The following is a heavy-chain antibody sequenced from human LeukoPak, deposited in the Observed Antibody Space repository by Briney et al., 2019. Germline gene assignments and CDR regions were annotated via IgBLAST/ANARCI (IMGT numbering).Heavy chain of an antibody. J-gene: IGHJ6*03. D-gene: IGHD3-22*01. Sequence: GASVKVSCKASGYTFTGYYMHWVRQAPGQGLEWMGWINPNSGGTNYAQKFQGRVTMTRDTSISTAYMELSRLRSEDTAVYYCARSRLGYYDSSGRYYYYMDVWGKGTTVTVSS. CDR3: ARSRLGYYDSSGRYYYYMDV. CDR1: GYTFTGYY. V-gene: IGHV1-2*02. CDR2: INPNSGGT.